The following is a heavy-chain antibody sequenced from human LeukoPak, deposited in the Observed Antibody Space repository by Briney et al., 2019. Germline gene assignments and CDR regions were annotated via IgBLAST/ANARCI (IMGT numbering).Heavy chain of an antibody. CDR1: GFTFSSYV. V-gene: IGHV3-30-3*01. CDR3: ARRPDSLGAFDI. D-gene: IGHD7-27*01. CDR2: TSYDGSNK. J-gene: IGHJ3*02. Sequence: AGGSLRLSCAASGFTFSSYVMHWVRQAPGKGLEWVAVTSYDGSNKYYADSVKGRFTISRDNSKNTLYLQMNSLRAEDTAVYYCARRPDSLGAFDIWGQGTMVTVSS.